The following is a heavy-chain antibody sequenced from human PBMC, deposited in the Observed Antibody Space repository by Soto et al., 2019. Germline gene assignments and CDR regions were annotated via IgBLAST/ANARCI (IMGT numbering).Heavy chain of an antibody. CDR1: GYTFASNS. Sequence: ASVKASCKDSGYTFASNSRHWLRQAPGQRLEWMGWINAGKGNTRYSPRFQGRLTITRDTSANTAYMDLSSLRSEDTAVYYCARDLGGLGDYWGQGTQVTVSS. CDR2: INAGKGNT. J-gene: IGHJ4*02. CDR3: ARDLGGLGDY. D-gene: IGHD3-16*01. V-gene: IGHV1-3*01.